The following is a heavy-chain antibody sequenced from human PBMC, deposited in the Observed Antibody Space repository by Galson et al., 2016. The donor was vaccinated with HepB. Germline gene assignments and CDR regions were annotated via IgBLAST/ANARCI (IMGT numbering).Heavy chain of an antibody. V-gene: IGHV1-46*01. CDR1: RDNFTSYY. CDR3: ARDLDSSGYAPYGPTDS. J-gene: IGHJ4*02. D-gene: IGHD3-22*01. CDR2: MNPRDGSP. Sequence: SVKVSCKASRDNFTSYYVNWVRQAPGQGLEWMGVMNPRDGSPIYAHTFEGRISMTRDTSTSTLYMELSSLRSEDTAVYFCARDLDSSGYAPYGPTDSWGQGTLVFVSS.